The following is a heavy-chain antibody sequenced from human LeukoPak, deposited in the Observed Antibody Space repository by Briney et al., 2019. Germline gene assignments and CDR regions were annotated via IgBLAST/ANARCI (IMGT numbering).Heavy chain of an antibody. CDR3: AEGKARSGIAARPYYFQH. CDR2: ISGSGGST. D-gene: IGHD6-6*01. Sequence: GGSLRLSCAASGFTVSSNYMSWVRQAPGKGLEWVSAISGSGGSTYYADSVKGRFTISRDNSKNTLYLQMNSLRAEDTAVYYCAEGKARSGIAARPYYFQHWGQGTLVTVSS. V-gene: IGHV3-23*01. J-gene: IGHJ1*01. CDR1: GFTVSSNY.